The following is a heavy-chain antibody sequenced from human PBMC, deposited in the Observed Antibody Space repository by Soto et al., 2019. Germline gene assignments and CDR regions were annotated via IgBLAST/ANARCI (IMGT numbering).Heavy chain of an antibody. V-gene: IGHV1-69*13. CDR3: ARGGTIFGVVIDPYGMDV. CDR1: GGTFSSYA. Sequence: SVKVSCKASGGTFSSYAISWVRQAPGQGLEWMGGIIPIFGTANYAQKFQGRVTITADESTSTAYMELSSLRSEDTAVYYCARGGTIFGVVIDPYGMDVWGQGTTVTVSS. CDR2: IIPIFGTA. J-gene: IGHJ6*02. D-gene: IGHD3-3*01.